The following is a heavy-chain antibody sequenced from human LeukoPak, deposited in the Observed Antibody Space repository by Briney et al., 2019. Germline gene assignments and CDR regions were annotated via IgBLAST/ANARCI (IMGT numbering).Heavy chain of an antibody. CDR1: GGSISSYY. J-gene: IGHJ6*03. Sequence: PSETLSLTCTVSGGSISSYYWSWIRQPPGKGLEWIGYIYYSGSTNYNPSLKSRVTISVDTSKNQFSLKLSSVTAADTAVYYCARVDTAMVINYYYMDVWGKGTTVTVSS. CDR3: ARVDTAMVINYYYMDV. V-gene: IGHV4-59*01. D-gene: IGHD5-18*01. CDR2: IYYSGST.